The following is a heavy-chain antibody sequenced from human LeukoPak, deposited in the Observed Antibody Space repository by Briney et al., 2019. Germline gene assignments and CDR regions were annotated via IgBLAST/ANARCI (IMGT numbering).Heavy chain of an antibody. V-gene: IGHV3-23*01. D-gene: IGHD2-2*01. CDR2: LSGSGYNT. J-gene: IGHJ4*02. CDR1: GFTFSSHA. CDR3: AKDPYGTRYFDH. Sequence: QSGGSLRLSCAASGFTFSSHALSWVRQAPGKGLEWVSSLSGSGYNTYYADSVKGRFTISRDNSKNTVYLQMNSLRAEDTAVYYCAKDPYGTRYFDHWGQGTLVTVSS.